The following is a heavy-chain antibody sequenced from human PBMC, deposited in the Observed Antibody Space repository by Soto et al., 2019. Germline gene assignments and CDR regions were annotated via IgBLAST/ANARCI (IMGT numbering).Heavy chain of an antibody. CDR2: IYHSGST. V-gene: IGHV4-30-2*01. D-gene: IGHD3-10*01. J-gene: IGHJ4*02. Sequence: SETLSLTCAVSGGSISSGGYSWSWIRQPPGKGLEWIGYIYHSGSTYYNPSLKSRVTISVDRSKNQFSLKLSSVTAADTAVYYCARATSNRGSGSYPRSHFDYWGQGTLVTVSS. CDR3: ARATSNRGSGSYPRSHFDY. CDR1: GGSISSGGYS.